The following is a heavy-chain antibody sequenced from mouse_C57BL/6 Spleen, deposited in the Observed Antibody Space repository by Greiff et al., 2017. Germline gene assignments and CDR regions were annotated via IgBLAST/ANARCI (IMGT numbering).Heavy chain of an antibody. CDR3: ARGDYAPMDY. CDR2: IDPENGDT. V-gene: IGHV14-4*01. Sequence: EVQLQQSGAELVRPGASVKLSCTASGFNIKDDYMHWVKQRPEQGLEWIGWIDPENGDTEYAPKFQGKATITADTSSNTAYLQLSSLTSEDTAIYYCARGDYAPMDYWGQGTSVTVSS. J-gene: IGHJ4*01. CDR1: GFNIKDDY. D-gene: IGHD2-4*01.